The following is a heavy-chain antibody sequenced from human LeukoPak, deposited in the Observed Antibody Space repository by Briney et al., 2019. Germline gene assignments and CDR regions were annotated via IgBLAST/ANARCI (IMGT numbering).Heavy chain of an antibody. V-gene: IGHV3-74*01. CDR1: GFTFSDYW. CDR2: ISSDGSRV. J-gene: IGHJ4*02. D-gene: IGHD3-22*01. CDR3: ARGGKTYYYDSSGYGATDY. Sequence: PGGSLRLSCAASGFTFSDYWMHWVRQAPGKGLVWVSRISSDGSRVTYADSVKGRFTISRDNAKNTLYLQMNSLRAADTAVYYCARGGKTYYYDSSGYGATDYWGQGTLVTVSS.